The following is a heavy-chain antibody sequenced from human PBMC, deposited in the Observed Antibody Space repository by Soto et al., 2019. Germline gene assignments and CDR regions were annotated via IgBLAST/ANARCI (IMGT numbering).Heavy chain of an antibody. J-gene: IGHJ6*02. Sequence: PSETLSLTCAVYGGSFSGYYWSWIRKPPGKGLERIGEINHSGSTNYNPSLKSRVTISVDTSKNQFSLKLSSVTAADTAVYYCARASHGLRYFDWLLESHYGMDVWGQGTTVTVSS. V-gene: IGHV4-34*01. CDR3: ARASHGLRYFDWLLESHYGMDV. D-gene: IGHD3-9*01. CDR1: GGSFSGYY. CDR2: INHSGST.